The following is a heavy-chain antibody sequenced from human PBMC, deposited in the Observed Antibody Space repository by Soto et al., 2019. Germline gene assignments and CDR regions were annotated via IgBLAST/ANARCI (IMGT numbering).Heavy chain of an antibody. J-gene: IGHJ4*01. D-gene: IGHD3-10*01. V-gene: IGHV5-51*01. Sequence: GESLKISCKGSGYSFTTYWIAWVRQMPGKGLEWVGIIYPGDSDTRYSPSFEGHVTISVDKSISTAFLQWNSLKASDNAIYYCARHSASAPKDYWGQGTLVTVSS. CDR1: GYSFTTYW. CDR3: ARHSASAPKDY. CDR2: IYPGDSDT.